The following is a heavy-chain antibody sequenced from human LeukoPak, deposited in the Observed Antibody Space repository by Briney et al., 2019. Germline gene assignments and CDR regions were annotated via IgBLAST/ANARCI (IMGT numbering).Heavy chain of an antibody. CDR1: GGTFSSYA. D-gene: IGHD3-22*01. CDR3: PRDSPYDSSGYLPHY. CDR2: IIPILGIA. Sequence: ASVKVSCKASGGTFSSYAISWVRQAPGQGLEWMGRIIPILGIANYAQKFQGRVTITADKSTSTAYMELSSLRSEDTAVYYCPRDSPYDSSGYLPHYWGQGTLVTVSS. V-gene: IGHV1-69*04. J-gene: IGHJ4*02.